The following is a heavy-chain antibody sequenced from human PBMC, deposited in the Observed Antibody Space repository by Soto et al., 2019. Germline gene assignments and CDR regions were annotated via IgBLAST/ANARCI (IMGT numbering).Heavy chain of an antibody. Sequence: QVQLQESGPGLVKPSETLSLTCTVSGGSISSYYWSWIRQPPGKGLEWIGYIFYSGSTNYNPSLNVRVTISVVTSKNQSSLKLSSVTAADTALYYCASEGGYFQHWGQGTLVTVSS. CDR3: ASEGGYFQH. J-gene: IGHJ1*01. CDR2: IFYSGST. V-gene: IGHV4-59*01. D-gene: IGHD3-16*01. CDR1: GGSISSYY.